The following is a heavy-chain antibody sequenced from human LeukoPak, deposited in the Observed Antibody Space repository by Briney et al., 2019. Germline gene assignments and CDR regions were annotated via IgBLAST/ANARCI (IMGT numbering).Heavy chain of an antibody. CDR1: GYSFINYG. Sequence: ASVTVSFTASGYSFINYGINWVRQAPGQGLEWMGWINTSNGNTNFAQKFQGRVTMTTDTSTSTAYMELRSLRSDDTAVYYCARIHQSITIFGVVIDAFDLWGQGTMVTVSS. J-gene: IGHJ3*01. D-gene: IGHD3-3*01. V-gene: IGHV1-18*01. CDR2: INTSNGNT. CDR3: ARIHQSITIFGVVIDAFDL.